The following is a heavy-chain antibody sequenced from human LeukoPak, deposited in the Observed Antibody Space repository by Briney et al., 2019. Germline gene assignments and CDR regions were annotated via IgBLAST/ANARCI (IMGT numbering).Heavy chain of an antibody. J-gene: IGHJ3*02. CDR3: AHRDKLRYFENYAFDI. Sequence: SGPTLVKPTQTLTLTCTFSGFSLSTSGVGVGWIRQPPGKALEWLALIYWDVDKRYSPSLKSRITITKDTSKNHVVLTMTKMDPVETATYSCAHRDKLRYFENYAFDIWGQGTMVTVSS. D-gene: IGHD3-9*01. CDR1: GFSLSTSGVG. CDR2: IYWDVDK. V-gene: IGHV2-5*02.